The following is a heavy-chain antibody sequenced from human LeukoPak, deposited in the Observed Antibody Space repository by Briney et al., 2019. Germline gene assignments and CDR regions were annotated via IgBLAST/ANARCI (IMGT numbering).Heavy chain of an antibody. V-gene: IGHV4-59*01. CDR3: GRVRTGNTGSPEYFED. CDR2: LFYSGNT. Sequence: SETLSLTCTVSGGSISSYYWSWIRQPPGKGLEWVGYLFYSGNTNSNPSLKSRVTISADTSKNQFSLRLNSVTAADTAVYLCGRVRTGNTGSPEYFEDWGQGTLVTVSS. J-gene: IGHJ1*01. CDR1: GGSISSYY. D-gene: IGHD5-12*01.